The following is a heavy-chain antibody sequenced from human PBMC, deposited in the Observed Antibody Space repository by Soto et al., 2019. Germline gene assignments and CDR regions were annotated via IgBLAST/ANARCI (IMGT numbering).Heavy chain of an antibody. CDR2: FSGSGGST. CDR3: AKDLKYYDFWSVDY. J-gene: IGHJ4*02. CDR1: GFTFSSYA. D-gene: IGHD3-3*01. Sequence: EVQLLESGGGLVQPGGSLRLSCAASGFTFSSYAMSWVRQAPGKGLEWVSAFSGSGGSTYYADSVKGRFTISRDNSKNTLYLQMNSLRAEDTAVYYCAKDLKYYDFWSVDYWGQGTLVTVSS. V-gene: IGHV3-23*01.